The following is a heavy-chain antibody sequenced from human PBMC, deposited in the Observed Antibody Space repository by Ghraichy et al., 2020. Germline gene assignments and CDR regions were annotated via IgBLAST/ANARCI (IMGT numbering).Heavy chain of an antibody. CDR2: ISSSGSYI. D-gene: IGHD4-11*01. CDR1: GFTFSSYY. Sequence: GGSLRLSCAASGFTFSSYYMIWVRQAPGKGLEWVSSISSSGSYIYYADSVKGRFTISRDNAKNSLYLQMDSLRAEDTAVYYCARGTFTVTTVWFDPWGQGTLVTVSS. CDR3: ARGTFTVTTVWFDP. V-gene: IGHV3-21*01. J-gene: IGHJ5*02.